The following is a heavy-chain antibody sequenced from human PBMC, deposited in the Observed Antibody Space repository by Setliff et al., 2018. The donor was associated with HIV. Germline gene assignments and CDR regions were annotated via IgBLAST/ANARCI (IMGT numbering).Heavy chain of an antibody. D-gene: IGHD1-26*01. Sequence: GASVKVSCKASGYTFTTYGLTWVRQAPGQGLEWMGWISGYNANTYYAEKLQGRVTVTIDTSTTTAYMELRSLRSDDAAVYYCTRGPWSKVVTTDTFDIWGQGTMVTVSS. V-gene: IGHV1-18*01. J-gene: IGHJ3*02. CDR1: GYTFTTYG. CDR3: TRGPWSKVVTTDTFDI. CDR2: ISGYNANT.